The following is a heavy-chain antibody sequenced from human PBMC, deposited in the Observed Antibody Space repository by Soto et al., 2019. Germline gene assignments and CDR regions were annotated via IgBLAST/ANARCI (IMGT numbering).Heavy chain of an antibody. D-gene: IGHD6-6*01. V-gene: IGHV1-69*08. Sequence: QVQLVQSGAEVKKPGSSVKVSCKASGGTFSSYTISWVRQAPGQGLEWMGRIIPILGIANYAQKFQGGVTIPAGKPASTADMGLSSLRSEDTAVYYCARDREYSSSSYYYYYMDVSGKGTTVTVSS. CDR1: GGTFSSYT. CDR3: ARDREYSSSSYYYYYMDV. J-gene: IGHJ6*03. CDR2: IIPILGIA.